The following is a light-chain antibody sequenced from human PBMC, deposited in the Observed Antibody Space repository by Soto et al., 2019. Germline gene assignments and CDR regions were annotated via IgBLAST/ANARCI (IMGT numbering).Light chain of an antibody. CDR3: ISYAGSNKPA. V-gene: IGLV2-8*01. CDR1: SSDVGGYNY. Sequence: QSVLTQPPSASGSPGQSVAISCSGTSSDVGGYNYVSWYQQHPGKAPKLMIYDVNKRPSGVPDRFSGSKSGNTASLTVSGLQAEDEADDYCISYAGSNKPAFGGGTKVTVL. J-gene: IGLJ2*01. CDR2: DVN.